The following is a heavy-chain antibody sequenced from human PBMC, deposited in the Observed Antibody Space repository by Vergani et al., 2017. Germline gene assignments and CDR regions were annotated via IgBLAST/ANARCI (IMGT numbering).Heavy chain of an antibody. CDR2: IYYSGST. CDR1: GGSISSGGYY. J-gene: IGHJ6*03. V-gene: IGHV4-39*01. CDR3: ARPRPDYYDSSGYYYYYYMDV. Sequence: QVQLQESGPGLVKPSQTLSLTCTVSGGSISSGGYYWGWIRQPPGKGLEWIGSIYYSGSTYYNPSLKSRVTISVDTSKNQFSLKLSSVTAADTAVYYCARPRPDYYDSSGYYYYYYMDVWGKGTTVTVSS. D-gene: IGHD3-22*01.